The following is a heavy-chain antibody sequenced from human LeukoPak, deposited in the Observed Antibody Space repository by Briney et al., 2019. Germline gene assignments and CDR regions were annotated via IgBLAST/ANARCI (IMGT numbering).Heavy chain of an antibody. Sequence: GGSLRLSCAASGFPLRSYAMNWVRQAPGKGLEWVSVISGGGANAHYADSVKGRFTISRDNSKSTVFLQMNSLRVEDTAVYYCAKSRRGVIIDESDYWGQGTLVTVSP. CDR2: ISGGGANA. J-gene: IGHJ4*02. D-gene: IGHD3-10*01. CDR1: GFPLRSYA. V-gene: IGHV3-23*01. CDR3: AKSRRGVIIDESDY.